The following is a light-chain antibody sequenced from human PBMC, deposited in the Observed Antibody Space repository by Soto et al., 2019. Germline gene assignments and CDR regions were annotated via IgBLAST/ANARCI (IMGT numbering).Light chain of an antibody. CDR2: GNS. Sequence: QSVLTQPPSVSGAPGQRVTISCTGSSSNIGAGYDVHWYQQLPGTAPKLLIYGNSNRPSGVPVRFSGSKSGTSASLAITGLQAEDEADYYCQSYDSSLSGAGVVFGGGTKVTVL. CDR1: SSNIGAGYD. CDR3: QSYDSSLSGAGVV. J-gene: IGLJ2*01. V-gene: IGLV1-40*01.